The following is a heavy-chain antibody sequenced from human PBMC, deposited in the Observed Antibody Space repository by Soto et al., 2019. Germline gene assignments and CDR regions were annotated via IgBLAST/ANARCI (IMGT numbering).Heavy chain of an antibody. D-gene: IGHD3-10*01. CDR2: IVVGSGNT. V-gene: IGHV1-58*01. CDR1: GFTFTSSA. J-gene: IGHJ4*02. Sequence: SVKVSCKASGFTFTSSAAQWVRQACGQRLEWIGWIVVGSGNTNYAQKFQERVTITRDMSTSTAYMELSSLRSEDTAVYYCAADGGITMVRGVTPDYWGQGTLVTVSS. CDR3: AADGGITMVRGVTPDY.